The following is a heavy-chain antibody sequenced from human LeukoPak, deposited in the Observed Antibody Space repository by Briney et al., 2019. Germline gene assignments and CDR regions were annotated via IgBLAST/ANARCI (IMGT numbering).Heavy chain of an antibody. Sequence: GGSLRLSCAASGFTFSSYSMHGVRQAPGKGLEGVSYISGSSGTIYYADSVKGRFTISRDNAKNSLYLQMNSLKGEDTAVYYCARRSEFGVLYYMDVWGKGTTVTVSS. V-gene: IGHV3-48*01. J-gene: IGHJ6*03. D-gene: IGHD3-16*01. CDR3: ARRSEFGVLYYMDV. CDR2: ISGSSGTI. CDR1: GFTFSSYS.